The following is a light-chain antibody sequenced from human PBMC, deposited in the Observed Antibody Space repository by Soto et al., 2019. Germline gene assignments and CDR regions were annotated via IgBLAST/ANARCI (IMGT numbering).Light chain of an antibody. CDR1: SSDVGGYNY. CDR2: DVS. Sequence: QSERNRAASGNGVAGRSITLSCTGTSSDVGGYNYVSWYQQHPGKAPKLMIYDVSNRPSGVSNRFSGSKSGNTASLTISGLQAEDEADYYCSSYTSSSTPYVFGTGTKV. V-gene: IGLV2-14*01. J-gene: IGLJ1*01. CDR3: SSYTSSSTPYV.